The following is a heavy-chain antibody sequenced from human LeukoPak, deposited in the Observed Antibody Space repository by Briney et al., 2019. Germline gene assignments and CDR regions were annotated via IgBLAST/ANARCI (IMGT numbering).Heavy chain of an antibody. V-gene: IGHV3-9*01. CDR1: GFTFDDYT. CDR3: AKDRRNDFDY. CDR2: ISWISGSI. D-gene: IGHD1-14*01. Sequence: GRSLRLSCAASGFTFDDYTMHWVRQAPGKGLEWVSGISWISGSIGYADSVKGRFTISRDNAKNSLYLQMNSLRGDDTALYYCAKDRRNDFDYWGQGTLVTVSS. J-gene: IGHJ4*02.